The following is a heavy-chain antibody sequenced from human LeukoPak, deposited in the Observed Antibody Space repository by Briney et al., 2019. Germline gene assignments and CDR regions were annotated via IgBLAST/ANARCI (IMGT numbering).Heavy chain of an antibody. CDR2: INPSGGST. V-gene: IGHV1-46*01. CDR3: ARDQGYSSSWYDWYFDL. CDR1: GYAFTSYY. D-gene: IGHD6-13*01. Sequence: ASVKVSCKASGYAFTSYYMHWVRQAPGQGLEWMGIINPSGGSTSYAQKFQGRVTMTRDTSTSTVYMELSSLRSEDTAVYYCARDQGYSSSWYDWYFDLWGRGTLVTVSS. J-gene: IGHJ2*01.